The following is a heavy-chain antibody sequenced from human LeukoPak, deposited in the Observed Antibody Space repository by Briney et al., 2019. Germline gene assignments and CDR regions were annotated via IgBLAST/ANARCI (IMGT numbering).Heavy chain of an antibody. V-gene: IGHV1-69*13. J-gene: IGHJ4*02. Sequence: SVKVSCKASGYTFTGYYMHWVRQAPGQGLEWMGGIIPIFGTANYAQKFQGRVTITADESTSTAYMELSSLRSEDTAVYYCARDSETLSTVTTWWGYWGQGTLVTVSS. CDR2: IIPIFGTA. CDR3: ARDSETLSTVTTWWGY. CDR1: GYTFTGYY. D-gene: IGHD4-17*01.